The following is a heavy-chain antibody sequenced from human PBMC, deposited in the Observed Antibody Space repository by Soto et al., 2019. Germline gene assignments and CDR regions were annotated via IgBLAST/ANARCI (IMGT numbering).Heavy chain of an antibody. J-gene: IGHJ4*02. CDR3: AKREYYFDY. V-gene: IGHV3-23*01. CDR2: ISGIGGST. CDR1: GFTFTDYA. Sequence: GGSLRLSCAASGFTFTDYALSWVRQAPGKGLEWVATISGIGGSTYLADSVKGRLSISRDNSKNTVSLLMNSLRAEDTAVYYCAKREYYFDYWGQGTLVTVSS.